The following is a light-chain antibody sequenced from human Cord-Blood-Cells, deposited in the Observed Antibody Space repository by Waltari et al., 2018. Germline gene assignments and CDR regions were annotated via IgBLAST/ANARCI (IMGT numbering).Light chain of an antibody. CDR2: GAS. CDR1: QSVSSSY. J-gene: IGKJ4*01. V-gene: IGKV3-20*01. CDR3: QQYGSSPLT. Sequence: VLTQSPGTLSLSPGERATLSCRASQSVSSSYLAWYQQKPGQAPRLLIDGASSRATGIQDRFSGSGSGTDFTLTISRLEPEDFAVYYCQQYGSSPLTFGGGTKVEIK.